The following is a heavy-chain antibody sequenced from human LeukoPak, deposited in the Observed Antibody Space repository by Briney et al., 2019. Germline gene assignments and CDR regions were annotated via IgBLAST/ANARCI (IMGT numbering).Heavy chain of an antibody. D-gene: IGHD6-13*01. CDR3: AREGASSSWDHYFDY. CDR1: GGSISSYY. CDR2: IYYSGST. J-gene: IGHJ4*02. V-gene: IGHV4-59*01. Sequence: PSETLSLTCTVSGGSISSYYWSWIRQPPGKGLEWIGYIYYSGSTNYNPSLKSRVTISVDTSKNQFSLNLNSVTAADTAVYYCAREGASSSWDHYFDYWGQGTLVTVSS.